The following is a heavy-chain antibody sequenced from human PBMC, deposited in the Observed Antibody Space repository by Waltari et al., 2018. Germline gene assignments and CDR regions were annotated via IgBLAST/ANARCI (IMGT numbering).Heavy chain of an antibody. Sequence: EVQLVQSGAEVKKPGESLKISCKGSGYSFTSYWIGWVRQMPGKGLEWMGISDPGDADTRYSPSFQGQVTISADKSISTAYRQWSSLKASDTAMYYCARRCGGDCYFSLDAFDIWGQGTMVTVSS. CDR2: SDPGDADT. J-gene: IGHJ3*02. CDR3: ARRCGGDCYFSLDAFDI. D-gene: IGHD2-21*02. CDR1: GYSFTSYW. V-gene: IGHV5-51*01.